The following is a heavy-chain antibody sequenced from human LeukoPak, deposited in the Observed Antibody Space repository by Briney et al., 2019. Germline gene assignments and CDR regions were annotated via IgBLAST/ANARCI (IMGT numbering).Heavy chain of an antibody. D-gene: IGHD3-3*01. CDR1: GGSIRSGGYS. CDR3: ASRRVTIFGGYYYYGMDV. J-gene: IGHJ6*02. Sequence: SETLSLTCAVSGGSIRSGGYSWSWIRQPPGKGLEWIGYIYHSGSTYYNPSLKSRVTISVDRSKNQFSLKLSSVTAADTAVYYCASRRVTIFGGYYYYGMDVWGQGTTVTVSS. V-gene: IGHV4-30-2*01. CDR2: IYHSGST.